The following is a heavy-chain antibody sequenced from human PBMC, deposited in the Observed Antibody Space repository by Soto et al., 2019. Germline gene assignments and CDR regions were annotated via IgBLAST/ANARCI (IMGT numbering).Heavy chain of an antibody. CDR3: TRDASRDSSARGWFDP. J-gene: IGHJ5*02. D-gene: IGHD6-13*01. V-gene: IGHV3-53*01. CDR1: GFTVSNNY. CDR2: IYSGGYT. Sequence: PGGSLRLSCAVSGFTVSNNYMSWVRQAPGKGLEGVSVIYSGGYTAYGDSVKGRFTISRDNSKNSLHLQMNSLRAEDTAVYYCTRDASRDSSARGWFDPWGPGTLVTVPS.